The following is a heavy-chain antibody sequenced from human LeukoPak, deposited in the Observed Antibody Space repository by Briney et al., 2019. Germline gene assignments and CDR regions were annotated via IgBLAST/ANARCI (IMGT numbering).Heavy chain of an antibody. J-gene: IGHJ4*02. D-gene: IGHD3-22*01. Sequence: GASVKVSCKASGYTFTGYYMHWVRQAPGQGLEWMGWINPNSGGTNYQGRVTMTRDTSISTAYMELSRLRSDDTAVYYCARDGDYYDSSGYYLFDYWGQGTLVTVSS. CDR3: ARDGDYYDSSGYYLFDY. CDR1: GYTFTGYY. V-gene: IGHV1-2*02. CDR2: INPNSGGT.